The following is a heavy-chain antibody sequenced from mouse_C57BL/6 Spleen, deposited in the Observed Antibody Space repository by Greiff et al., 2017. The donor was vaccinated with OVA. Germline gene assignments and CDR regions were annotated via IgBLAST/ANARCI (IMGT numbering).Heavy chain of an antibody. CDR3: ARSNYYEGYYFCY. V-gene: IGHV1-55*01. CDR1: GYTFTSYW. CDR2: IYPGSGST. J-gene: IGHJ2*01. Sequence: VQLQQPGAELVKPGASVKMSCKASGYTFTSYWITWVKQRPGQGLEWIGDIYPGSGSTNYNEKFKSKATLTVDTSSSTAYMQLSSLTSEYSAVYYCARSNYYEGYYFCYWGQGTTLTVSS. D-gene: IGHD1-1*01.